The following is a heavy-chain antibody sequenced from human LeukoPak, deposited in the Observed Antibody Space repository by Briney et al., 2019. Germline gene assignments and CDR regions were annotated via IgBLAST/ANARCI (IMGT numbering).Heavy chain of an antibody. Sequence: SETLSLTCTVSGGSISSNTYYWGWIRQPPGKGLEWIRSIYYSGSTYYNPSLKSRVTISVDTSKNQFSLKLSSVTAADTAVYYCASLYSSGWFDFDYWGQGTLVTVSS. J-gene: IGHJ4*02. V-gene: IGHV4-39*01. CDR2: IYYSGST. D-gene: IGHD6-19*01. CDR1: GGSISSNTYY. CDR3: ASLYSSGWFDFDY.